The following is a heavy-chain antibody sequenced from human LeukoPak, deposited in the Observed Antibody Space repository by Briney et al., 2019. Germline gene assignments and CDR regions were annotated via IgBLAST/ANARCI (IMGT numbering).Heavy chain of an antibody. V-gene: IGHV4-38-2*02. CDR3: ARDPDSSSPGVDY. CDR2: IYHSGRT. Sequence: SETLSLTCTVSGDSISSGYYWGWIRQPPGKGLEWIGSIYHSGRTYYNPSLKSRVPTSVDTSKNQFSLKLSSVTAADTAVYYCARDPDSSSPGVDYWGQGTLVTVSS. CDR1: GDSISSGYY. J-gene: IGHJ4*02. D-gene: IGHD6-13*01.